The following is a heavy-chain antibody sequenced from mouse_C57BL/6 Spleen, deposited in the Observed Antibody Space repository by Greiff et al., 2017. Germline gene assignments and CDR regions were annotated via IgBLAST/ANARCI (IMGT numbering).Heavy chain of an antibody. V-gene: IGHV2-5*01. Sequence: QVQLKESGPGLVQPSQSLSITCTVSGFSLTSYGVHWVRQSPGQGLEWLGVLWRGGSTDYHAACLSRLSITKDNSKSLVFFNMISLLADDTAIYYCAKNRGYNYYAMDYWGQGASVTVAS. CDR1: GFSLTSYG. J-gene: IGHJ4*01. CDR2: LWRGGST. CDR3: AKNRGYNYYAMDY.